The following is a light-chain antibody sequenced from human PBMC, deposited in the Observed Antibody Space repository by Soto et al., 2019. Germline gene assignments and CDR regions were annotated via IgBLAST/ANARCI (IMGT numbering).Light chain of an antibody. CDR3: QSYDSSLSGYV. CDR2: GNS. CDR1: SSNIGAGYD. V-gene: IGLV1-40*01. Sequence: QSVRTQPPSVSGAPGHRVTLSCTGSSSNIGAGYDVHWYQQLPGTAPKLLIYGNSNRPSGVPDRFSGSKSGTSASLAITGLQAEDEADYYCQSYDSSLSGYVFGTETKLTVL. J-gene: IGLJ1*01.